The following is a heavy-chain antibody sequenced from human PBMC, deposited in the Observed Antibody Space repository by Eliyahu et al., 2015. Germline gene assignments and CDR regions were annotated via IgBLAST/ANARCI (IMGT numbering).Heavy chain of an antibody. Sequence: EVQLVESGGGLVQPGGSLRLSCAASGFTFSSYWMXWVRQAPGKGLEWVANIKQDGSEKYYVDSVKGRFTISRDNAKNSLYLQMNSLRAEDTAVYYCARDPGSGDLDYWGQGTLVTVSS. CDR2: IKQDGSEK. CDR1: GFTFSSYW. CDR3: ARDPGSGDLDY. D-gene: IGHD3-10*01. J-gene: IGHJ4*02. V-gene: IGHV3-7*04.